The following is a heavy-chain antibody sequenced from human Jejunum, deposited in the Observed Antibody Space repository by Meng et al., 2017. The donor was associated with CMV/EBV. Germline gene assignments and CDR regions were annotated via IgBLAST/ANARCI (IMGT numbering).Heavy chain of an antibody. D-gene: IGHD1-26*01. V-gene: IGHV4-4*07. CDR1: GGSINTYY. Sequence: QVHLKESGQGLVKPSETLSLTCTVSGGSINTYYWSWIRQSAGKGLEWIGRFYSSDTYNYHPSLNSRVTMSLDTSKNQFSLNLRSVTAADTAIYYCARGPGASTREGFDYWGLGTLVTVSS. CDR3: ARGPGASTREGFDY. J-gene: IGHJ4*02. CDR2: FYSSDTY.